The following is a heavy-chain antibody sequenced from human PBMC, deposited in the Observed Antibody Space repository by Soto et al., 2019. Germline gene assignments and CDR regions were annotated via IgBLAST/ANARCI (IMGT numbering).Heavy chain of an antibody. Sequence: QVQLVASGGGVVQPGRSLRLSCAASGFTFQSYGMHWVRQAPGKGLEWAALISYDGSNEYYADSVRGRFTVSRDNSMNTLHLQMTSLRVEDTDVYYCARDWLDIDYWGQVTLVTVSS. V-gene: IGHV3-30*03. CDR1: GFTFQSYG. D-gene: IGHD5-12*01. J-gene: IGHJ4*02. CDR3: ARDWLDIDY. CDR2: ISYDGSNE.